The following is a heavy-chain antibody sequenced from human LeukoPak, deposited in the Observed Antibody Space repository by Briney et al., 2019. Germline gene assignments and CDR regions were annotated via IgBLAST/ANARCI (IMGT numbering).Heavy chain of an antibody. Sequence: AGGSLRLSCAASGFTFSSYGMHWVRQAPGKGLEWVAVISYDGSNKYHADSVKGRFTISRDNSKNTLYLQTNSLRAEDTAVYYCAKDSVATQGGVDYWGQGTLVTVSS. J-gene: IGHJ4*02. V-gene: IGHV3-30*18. CDR2: ISYDGSNK. CDR1: GFTFSSYG. CDR3: AKDSVATQGGVDY. D-gene: IGHD5-12*01.